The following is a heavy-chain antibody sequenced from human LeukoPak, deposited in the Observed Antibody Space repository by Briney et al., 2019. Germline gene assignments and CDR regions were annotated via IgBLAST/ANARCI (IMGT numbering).Heavy chain of an antibody. CDR3: ARGWSSSWYGYYYYYMDV. Sequence: ASVKVSCKASGYTFTSYDINWVRQATGQGLEWMGWMNPNSGNTGYAQKFQGRVTITRNTSISTAYMELSSLRSEDTAVYYCARGWSSSWYGYYYYYMDVWGKGTTVTVSS. CDR2: MNPNSGNT. CDR1: GYTFTSYD. D-gene: IGHD6-13*01. V-gene: IGHV1-8*03. J-gene: IGHJ6*03.